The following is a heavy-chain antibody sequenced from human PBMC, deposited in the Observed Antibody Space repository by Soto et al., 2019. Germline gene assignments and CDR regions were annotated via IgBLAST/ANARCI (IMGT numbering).Heavy chain of an antibody. J-gene: IGHJ4*02. D-gene: IGHD1-26*01. CDR1: GGSISSYY. CDR2: IHFSGST. Sequence: QVQLQESGPGLVKPSETLSLTCTVSGGSISSYYWSWIRQAPGKGLEWIGYIHFSGSTKYNPSLNSRVTTSMDTSNNQFSLKVTSVTAADTAVSYCARQYSNAFDYWGQGTLVTVSS. CDR3: ARQYSNAFDY. V-gene: IGHV4-59*08.